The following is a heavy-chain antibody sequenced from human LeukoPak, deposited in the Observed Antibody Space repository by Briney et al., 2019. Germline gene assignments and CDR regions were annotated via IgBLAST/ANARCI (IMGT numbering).Heavy chain of an antibody. CDR1: GGSISSGDYY. V-gene: IGHV4-30-4*01. CDR3: ARGRVYYDSSGSDAFDI. CDR2: IYYSGST. D-gene: IGHD3-22*01. J-gene: IGHJ3*02. Sequence: PSETLSLTCTVSGGSISSGDYYWSWISQPPGKGLEWIGYIYYSGSTYYNPSLKSRVTISVDTSKNQFSLKLSSVTAADTAVYYCARGRVYYDSSGSDAFDIWGQGTMVTVSS.